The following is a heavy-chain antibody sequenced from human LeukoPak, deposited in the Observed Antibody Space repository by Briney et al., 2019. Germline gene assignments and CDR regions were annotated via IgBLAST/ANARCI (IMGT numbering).Heavy chain of an antibody. CDR3: AKSGGSHYYFDY. CDR1: GFTFSSYG. V-gene: IGHV3-33*06. Sequence: GGSLRLSCAASGFTFSSYGMHWVRQAPGKGLEWVAVIWYDGSNKYYADSVKGRFTISRDNSKNTLYLQMNSLRAEDTAVYYCAKSGGSHYYFDYWGQGTLVTVSS. D-gene: IGHD1-26*01. J-gene: IGHJ4*02. CDR2: IWYDGSNK.